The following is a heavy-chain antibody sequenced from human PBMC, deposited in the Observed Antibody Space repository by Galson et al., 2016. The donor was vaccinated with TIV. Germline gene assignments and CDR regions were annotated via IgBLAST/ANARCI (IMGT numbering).Heavy chain of an antibody. Sequence: SVKVSCKASGGAFNAHGVSWVRQDPGQGLEGMGGIIPSVGTIYCGQNFQGRVPITADKSTGTVSMQLTRLTYGDTAVYSCAREGHDSFYFWGQGTRVTVSS. CDR3: AREGHDSFYF. CDR2: IIPSVGTI. CDR1: GGAFNAHG. J-gene: IGHJ3*01. V-gene: IGHV1-69*06.